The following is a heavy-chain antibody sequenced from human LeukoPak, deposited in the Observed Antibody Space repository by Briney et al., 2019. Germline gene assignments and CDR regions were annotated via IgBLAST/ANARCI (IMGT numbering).Heavy chain of an antibody. CDR3: ARLPTVTFFDY. CDR2: IYYSGST. CDR1: GGSISSYY. J-gene: IGHJ4*02. Sequence: SETLSLTCTVSGGSISSYYWSWIRQPPGKGLEWIGYIYYSGSTNYNPSLKSRVTISVDTSKNQFSLKLSSVTAADTAVYYCARLPTVTFFDYWGQGTLVTVSS. V-gene: IGHV4-59*08. D-gene: IGHD4-17*01.